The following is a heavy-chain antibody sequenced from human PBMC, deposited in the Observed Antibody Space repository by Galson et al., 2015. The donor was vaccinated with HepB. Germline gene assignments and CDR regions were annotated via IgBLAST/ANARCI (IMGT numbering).Heavy chain of an antibody. CDR2: VLSSGSA. CDR3: ARMRFERWLQGRGLIDS. V-gene: IGHV4-39*07. J-gene: IGHJ4*02. Sequence: SETLSLTCTVSGDSIGRSNSSWGWIRQPPGKGLEWIGSVLSSGSAYYKSSLRSRITVSLDTSKNQFSLRLRSVTAADTAVYYCARMRFERWLQGRGLIDSWGQGTLVTVYS. CDR1: GDSIGRSNSS. D-gene: IGHD5-24*01.